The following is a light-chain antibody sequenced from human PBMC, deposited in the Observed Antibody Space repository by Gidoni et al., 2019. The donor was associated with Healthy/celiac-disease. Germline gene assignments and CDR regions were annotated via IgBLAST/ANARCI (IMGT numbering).Light chain of an antibody. CDR1: QDISNY. J-gene: IGKJ4*01. V-gene: IGKV1-33*01. Sequence: DIQMTQSPSSLSASVGDRVTITCQASQDISNYLNWYQQKPGKAPKLLIYDASNLETGVPSRFSGSGSGTDFTFTISSLQLEDIATHYCQQFRTFXGXTKVEIK. CDR3: QQFRT. CDR2: DAS.